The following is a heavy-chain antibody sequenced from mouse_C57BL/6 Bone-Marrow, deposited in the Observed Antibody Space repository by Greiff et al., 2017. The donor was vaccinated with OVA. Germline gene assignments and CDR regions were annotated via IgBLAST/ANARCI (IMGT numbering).Heavy chain of an antibody. CDR2: SRNKANDYTT. J-gene: IGHJ1*03. CDR1: GFTFSDFY. Sequence: EVKVVESGGGLVQSGRSLRLSCATSGFTFSDFYMEWVRQAPGKGLEWIAASRNKANDYTTEYSASGKGRFIVSRDTSQSILYLQMKALRAEDTAIYYCARDPYYGSSYWYFDVWGTGTTVTVSS. CDR3: ARDPYYGSSYWYFDV. V-gene: IGHV7-1*01. D-gene: IGHD1-1*01.